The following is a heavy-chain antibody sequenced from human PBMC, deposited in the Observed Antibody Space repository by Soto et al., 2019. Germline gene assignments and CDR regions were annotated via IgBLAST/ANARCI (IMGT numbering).Heavy chain of an antibody. CDR1: GGTFSSYA. J-gene: IGHJ6*02. V-gene: IGHV1-69*01. CDR2: IIPIFGTA. CDR3: ARGSGTPSGYDFLDYYYGMDV. Sequence: QVQLVQSGAEVKKPGSSVKVSCKASGGTFSSYAISWVRQAPGQGLEWMGGIIPIFGTANYAQKFQGRVTITADESTSTAYMELSSLRSEDTAVYYCARGSGTPSGYDFLDYYYGMDVWGQGTTVTVSS. D-gene: IGHD5-12*01.